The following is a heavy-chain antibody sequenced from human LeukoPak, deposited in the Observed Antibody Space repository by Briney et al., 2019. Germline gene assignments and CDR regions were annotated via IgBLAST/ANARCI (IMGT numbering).Heavy chain of an antibody. Sequence: QPGGSLRLSCAASGFTFSSYGMHWVRQAPGKGLEWVAVISYDGSNKYYADSVKGRFTISRDNSKNTLYLQMNSLRHEDTAVYYCAKAGSSTVAEVWRTLLDYWGQGTLVTVSS. V-gene: IGHV3-30*18. CDR2: ISYDGSNK. D-gene: IGHD6-19*01. CDR1: GFTFSSYG. J-gene: IGHJ4*02. CDR3: AKAGSSTVAEVWRTLLDY.